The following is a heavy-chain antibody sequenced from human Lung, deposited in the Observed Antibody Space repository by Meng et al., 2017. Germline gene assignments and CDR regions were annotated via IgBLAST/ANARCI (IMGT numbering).Heavy chain of an antibody. D-gene: IGHD4-11*01. J-gene: IGHJ4*02. V-gene: IGHV4-34*01. CDR1: GGSCSDYY. CDR3: ARGPTTMAHDFDY. CDR2: TNHSGST. Sequence: QVRHQRWGVGLLNASETLSLTCVVSGGSCSDYYWSWIRHPPGKGLEWIGETNHSGSTNYNPSLESRATISVDTSQNNLSLKLSSVTAADSAVYYCARGPTTMAHDFDYWGQGTLVTVSS.